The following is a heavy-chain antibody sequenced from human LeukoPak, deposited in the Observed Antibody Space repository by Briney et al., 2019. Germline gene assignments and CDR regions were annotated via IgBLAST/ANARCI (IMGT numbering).Heavy chain of an antibody. CDR1: GYSFSSYW. CDR2: IHPGDSDT. D-gene: IGHD3-16*02. Sequence: GESLKISCQGSGYSFSSYWIGWVRQMPGKGLEWMGIIHPGDSDTRYSPSFQGQVTISADKSISTAYLQWSSLKASDTAMYYCARSGGPIARNWFAPWGQGTLVIVSS. V-gene: IGHV5-51*01. J-gene: IGHJ5*02. CDR3: ARSGGPIARNWFAP.